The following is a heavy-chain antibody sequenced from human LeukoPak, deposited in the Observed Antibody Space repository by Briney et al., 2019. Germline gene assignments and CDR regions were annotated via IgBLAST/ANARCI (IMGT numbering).Heavy chain of an antibody. J-gene: IGHJ1*01. CDR1: GYTFTSYG. Sequence: ASVKVSCKASGYTFTSYGISWVRQAPGQGLEWMGWISAYNGNTNYAQKLQGRVTMTTDTSTSTAYMELSSLRSEDTAVYYCARGWDCSSTSCRMDFQHWGQGTLVTVSS. D-gene: IGHD2-2*01. CDR3: ARGWDCSSTSCRMDFQH. CDR2: ISAYNGNT. V-gene: IGHV1-18*01.